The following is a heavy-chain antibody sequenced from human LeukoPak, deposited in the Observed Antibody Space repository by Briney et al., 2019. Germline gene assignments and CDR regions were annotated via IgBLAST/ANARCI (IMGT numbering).Heavy chain of an antibody. V-gene: IGHV3-74*01. CDR3: VRVGGRSSIGGDC. J-gene: IGHJ4*01. CDR2: IKSDGSNS. CDR1: GFTFSTYW. D-gene: IGHD3-10*01. Sequence: GGSLKVSRAASGFTFSTYWTHWVRQAPGTGLAWVSRIKSDGSNSNYADCVKGRFTISRDNAKNTLYLQMNSLRAEDTAVYHCVRVGGRSSIGGDCWGQGTL.